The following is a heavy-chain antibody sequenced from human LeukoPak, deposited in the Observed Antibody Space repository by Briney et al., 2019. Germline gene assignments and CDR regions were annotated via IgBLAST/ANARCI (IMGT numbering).Heavy chain of an antibody. D-gene: IGHD1-1*01. CDR1: GGSFSGYY. CDR2: INHSGST. CDR3: ASARRELDY. Sequence: SETLSLTCAVYGGSFSGYYWSWIRQPPGKGLEWIGEINHSGSTNHNPSLKSRVTISVDTSKNQFSLKLSSVTAADTAVYYCASARRELDYWGQGTLVTVSS. J-gene: IGHJ4*02. V-gene: IGHV4-34*01.